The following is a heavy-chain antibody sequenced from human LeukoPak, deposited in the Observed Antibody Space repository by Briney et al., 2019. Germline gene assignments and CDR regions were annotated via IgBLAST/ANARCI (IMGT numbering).Heavy chain of an antibody. Sequence: NPGGSLRLSCAASGFTFSSYSMNWVRQAPGKGLEWVSSISSSSSYIYYADSVKGRFTISRDNAKNSLYLQMNSLRAEDTAVHYCARGGTTAYYYYYYMDVWGKGTTVTVSS. CDR2: ISSSSSYI. D-gene: IGHD1-26*01. V-gene: IGHV3-21*01. J-gene: IGHJ6*03. CDR3: ARGGTTAYYYYYYMDV. CDR1: GFTFSSYS.